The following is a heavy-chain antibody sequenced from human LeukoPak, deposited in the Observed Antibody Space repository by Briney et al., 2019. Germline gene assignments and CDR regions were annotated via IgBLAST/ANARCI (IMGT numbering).Heavy chain of an antibody. CDR3: ARVSGTTVTTNFDY. V-gene: IGHV4-59*08. Sequence: SETLSLTCTVSDASISSYYWSWIRQPPGKGLEWIGYIYYSGSSYYNPSLKSRVTISVDTSKNQFSLKLSSVTAADTAVYYCARVSGTTVTTNFDYWGQGTLVTVSS. CDR1: DASISSYY. J-gene: IGHJ4*02. CDR2: IYYSGSS. D-gene: IGHD4-17*01.